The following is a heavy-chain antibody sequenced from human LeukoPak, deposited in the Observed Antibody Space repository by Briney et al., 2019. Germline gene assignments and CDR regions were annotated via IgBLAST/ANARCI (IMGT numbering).Heavy chain of an antibody. CDR2: ISSSSSYI. J-gene: IGHJ6*02. V-gene: IGHV3-21*04. Sequence: PGGSLRLSCAASGFTFSSYSMNWVRQAPGKGLEWVSSISSSSSYIYYADSVKGRFTISRDNAKNSLYLQMNSLRAEDTAVYYCAKGASYDFWSGYYTAGYYYYGMDVWGQGTTVTVSS. CDR3: AKGASYDFWSGYYTAGYYYYGMDV. D-gene: IGHD3-3*01. CDR1: GFTFSSYS.